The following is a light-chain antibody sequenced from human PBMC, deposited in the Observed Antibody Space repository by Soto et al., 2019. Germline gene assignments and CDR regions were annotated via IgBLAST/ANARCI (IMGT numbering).Light chain of an antibody. CDR1: QSISSW. V-gene: IGKV1-5*01. J-gene: IGKJ1*01. CDR2: DAS. CDR3: QQYNSYPWT. Sequence: DIQMTQSPSTLSASVGDRVTITCRASQSISSWLAWYQQKPRKAPKLLNYDASSLASGVPSRFSGSGSGTEFTFTISSLQPDDFATYYCQQYNSYPWTFGQGTKVEIK.